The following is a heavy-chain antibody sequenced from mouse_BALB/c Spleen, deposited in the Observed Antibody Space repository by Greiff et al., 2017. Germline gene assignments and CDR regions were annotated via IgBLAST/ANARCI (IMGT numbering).Heavy chain of an antibody. CDR3: ARGYYGYYGYAMDY. CDR2: ISSGSSTI. CDR1: GFTFSSFG. Sequence: EVHLVESGGGLVQPGGSRKLSCAASGFTFSSFGMHWVRQAPEKGLEWVAYISSGSSTIYYADTVKGRFTISRDNPKNTLFLQMTSLRSEDTAMYYCARGYYGYYGYAMDYWGQGTSVTVSS. V-gene: IGHV5-17*02. J-gene: IGHJ4*01. D-gene: IGHD1-2*01.